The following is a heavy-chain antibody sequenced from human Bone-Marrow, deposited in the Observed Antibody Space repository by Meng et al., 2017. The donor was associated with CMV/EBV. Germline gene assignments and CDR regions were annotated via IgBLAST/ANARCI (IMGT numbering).Heavy chain of an antibody. CDR3: ARVPVDTTFFVQEFYFDY. V-gene: IGHV3-7*01. J-gene: IGHJ4*02. CDR1: EFSFSNYW. D-gene: IGHD5-18*01. Sequence: GESLKISCAASEFSFSNYWMSWIRQAPGKGLEWVAHIKEDGSEKYYVDSVKGRFTISRDNAKNSLYLQMNSLRVDDTAIYYCARVPVDTTFFVQEFYFDYWGQGTLVTVSS. CDR2: IKEDGSEK.